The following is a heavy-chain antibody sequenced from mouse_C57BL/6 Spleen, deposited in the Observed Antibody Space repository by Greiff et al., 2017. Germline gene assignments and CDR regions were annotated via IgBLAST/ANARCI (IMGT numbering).Heavy chain of an antibody. V-gene: IGHV1-64*01. CDR2: IHPNSGST. CDR1: GYPFPSYW. D-gene: IGHD2-5*01. Sequence: VQLQQPGAELVKPGASVKLSCKASGYPFPSYWMHWVKQRPGQGLEWIGMIHPNSGSTNYNEKFKSKATLTVDKSSSTAYMQLSSLTSEDSAVYYCARSYYSNYGAYWGQGTLVTVSA. CDR3: ARSYYSNYGAY. J-gene: IGHJ3*01.